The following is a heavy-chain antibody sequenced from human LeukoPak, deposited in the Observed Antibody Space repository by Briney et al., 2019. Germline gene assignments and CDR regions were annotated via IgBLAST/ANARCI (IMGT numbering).Heavy chain of an antibody. CDR3: ASGGSEYYYYYYYYMDV. CDR2: IIPIFGTA. V-gene: IGHV1-69*06. J-gene: IGHJ6*03. D-gene: IGHD3-10*01. CDR1: GGTFSSYA. Sequence: SVKVSCKASGGTFSSYAISWVRQAPGQGLEWMGGIIPIFGTANYAQKFQGRVTITADKSTSTAYMELSSLRSEDTAVYYCASGGSEYYYYYYYYMDVWGKGTTVTVSS.